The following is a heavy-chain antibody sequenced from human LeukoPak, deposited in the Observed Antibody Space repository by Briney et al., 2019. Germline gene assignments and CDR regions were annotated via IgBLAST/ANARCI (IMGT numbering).Heavy chain of an antibody. CDR3: AKGNSQRSDYYDSSGYREYFQH. Sequence: GGSLRLSCAASGFTFSSYAMSWVRQAPGKGLEWVSAISGSGGSTYYADSVKGRFTISRDNSKNTLYLQMNSLRAEDTAVYYCAKGNSQRSDYYDSSGYREYFQHWGQGTLVTVSS. CDR1: GFTFSSYA. CDR2: ISGSGGST. V-gene: IGHV3-23*01. D-gene: IGHD3-22*01. J-gene: IGHJ1*01.